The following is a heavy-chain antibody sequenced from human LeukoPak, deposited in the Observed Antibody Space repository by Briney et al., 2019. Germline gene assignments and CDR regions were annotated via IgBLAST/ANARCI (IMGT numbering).Heavy chain of an antibody. V-gene: IGHV3-66*01. Sequence: PGGSLRLSCAASGLSFSSYAMAWVRQAPGKGLEWVSVIYSGGSTYYADSVKGRFTISRDNSKNTLYLQMNSLRAEDTAVYYCASGYSYGFCDYWGQGTLVTVSS. CDR2: IYSGGST. CDR1: GLSFSSYA. D-gene: IGHD5-18*01. CDR3: ASGYSYGFCDY. J-gene: IGHJ4*02.